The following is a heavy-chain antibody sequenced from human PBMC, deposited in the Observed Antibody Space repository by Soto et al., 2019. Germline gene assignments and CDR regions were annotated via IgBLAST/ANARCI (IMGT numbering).Heavy chain of an antibody. J-gene: IGHJ6*04. CDR2: IRSKANSYAT. CDR3: TRLRDIVVVVATRGPYYYYGMDV. Sequence: EVQLVESGGGLVQPGGSLKLSCAASGFTFSGSAMHWVRQASGKGLEWVGRIRSKANSYATAYAASVKGRFTISRDDSKNTAYLQMNSLKTEDTAVYYCTRLRDIVVVVATRGPYYYYGMDVWGKGTTVTVSS. V-gene: IGHV3-73*02. CDR1: GFTFSGSA. D-gene: IGHD2-15*01.